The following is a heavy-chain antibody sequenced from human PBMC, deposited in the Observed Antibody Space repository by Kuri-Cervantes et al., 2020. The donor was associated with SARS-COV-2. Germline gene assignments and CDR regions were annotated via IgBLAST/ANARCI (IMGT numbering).Heavy chain of an antibody. CDR2: SSGYNGNT. D-gene: IGHD2-2*01. Sequence: GGSLRLSCKASGYTFTNYGISWVRQAPGQGLEWMGWSSGYNGNTNYAQKVQGRVTMTADISTSTAYMELRRLRSDDTAVYYCARSRHCSSTSCYGGYYMDVWGKGTAVTVSS. V-gene: IGHV1-18*04. CDR1: GYTFTNYG. J-gene: IGHJ6*03. CDR3: ARSRHCSSTSCYGGYYMDV.